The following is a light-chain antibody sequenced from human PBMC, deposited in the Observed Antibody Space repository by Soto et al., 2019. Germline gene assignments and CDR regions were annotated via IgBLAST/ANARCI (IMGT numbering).Light chain of an antibody. Sequence: QSVLTQPPSASGTPGQRITISCSGSSSNIGRNTVNWYRQLPGTAPKLLIYKNSQWPSGIPDRFSGSKSGTSASLAISGLQSEDEADYYCAAWDDSMKDVVFGGGTQRPS. CDR3: AAWDDSMKDVV. V-gene: IGLV1-44*01. J-gene: IGLJ2*01. CDR1: SSNIGRNT. CDR2: KNS.